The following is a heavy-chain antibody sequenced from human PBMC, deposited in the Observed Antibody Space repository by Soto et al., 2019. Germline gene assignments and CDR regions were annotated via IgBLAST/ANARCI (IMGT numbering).Heavy chain of an antibody. J-gene: IGHJ6*02. CDR1: GFTFSSSW. V-gene: IGHV3-7*05. CDR3: SRRLEV. CDR2: IGHDGGEK. Sequence: EVQVVESGGGLVQPGGFLRLSCAASGFTFSSSWMDWVRQTPGKGLEWVANIGHDGGEKYYVDSVKGRFTISRDNAKNSLYLQMTSLRVEDTAVYFCSRRLEVWGQGTTVTVSS.